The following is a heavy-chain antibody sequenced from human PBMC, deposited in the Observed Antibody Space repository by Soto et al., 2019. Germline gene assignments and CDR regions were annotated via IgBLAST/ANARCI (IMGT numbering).Heavy chain of an antibody. D-gene: IGHD4-17*01. Sequence: QLQLQESGPGRVKPSETLSLTCSVSRGYITSSSYSWGWIRQSPGTGLQWIGSMSHTGSTFYNPSLRGRVAISVYTSKTQISLKLSAVTAADTGTYYCARGLRWTRAFDFWGQGTLVAVSS. CDR3: ARGLRWTRAFDF. CDR2: MSHTGST. V-gene: IGHV4-39*01. J-gene: IGHJ4*02. CDR1: RGYITSSSYS.